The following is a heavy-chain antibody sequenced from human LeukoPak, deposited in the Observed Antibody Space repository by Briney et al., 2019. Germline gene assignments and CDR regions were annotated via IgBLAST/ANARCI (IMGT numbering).Heavy chain of an antibody. CDR1: GYSISSGYY. Sequence: SETLSHTCTVSGYSISSGYYWGWIRQPPGKRLEWIGSIYHSGSTYYNPSLKSRVTISVDTSKNQFSLKLSSVTAADTAVYYCARVSYYGSGSFDYWGQGTLVTVSS. J-gene: IGHJ4*02. V-gene: IGHV4-38-2*02. D-gene: IGHD3-10*01. CDR2: IYHSGST. CDR3: ARVSYYGSGSFDY.